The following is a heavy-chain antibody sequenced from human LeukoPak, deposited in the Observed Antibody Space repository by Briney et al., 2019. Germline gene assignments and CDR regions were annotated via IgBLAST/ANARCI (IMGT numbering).Heavy chain of an antibody. V-gene: IGHV3-66*02. D-gene: IGHD5-24*01. Sequence: GGSLRLSCAASGFSVSNHYMAWVRQAPGRRLEWVSFIWADGTTFYTDSVRGRFSVSRDQFKNTLYLQMSSLRPDDTALYYCARDGAGIESWVELDPWGQGTQVTVSA. J-gene: IGHJ5*02. CDR3: ARDGAGIESWVELDP. CDR1: GFSVSNHY. CDR2: IWADGTT.